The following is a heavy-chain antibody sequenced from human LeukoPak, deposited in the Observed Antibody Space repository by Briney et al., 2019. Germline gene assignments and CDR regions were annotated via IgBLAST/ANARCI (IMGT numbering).Heavy chain of an antibody. Sequence: GGSLRLSCAASGFTFSSYWMSWVRQAPGKGLEWVANIKQDGSEKYYVDSVKGRFTISRDNAIDSLYLEMNSLRVEDTAVYYCVRDGGFPGTTGTFEIWGQGTMVTVSS. D-gene: IGHD1-7*01. J-gene: IGHJ3*02. CDR3: VRDGGFPGTTGTFEI. CDR2: IKQDGSEK. V-gene: IGHV3-7*01. CDR1: GFTFSSYW.